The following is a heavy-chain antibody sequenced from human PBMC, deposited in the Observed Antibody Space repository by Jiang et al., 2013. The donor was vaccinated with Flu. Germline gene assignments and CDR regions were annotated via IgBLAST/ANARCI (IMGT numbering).Heavy chain of an antibody. CDR1: GGSISSYY. J-gene: IGHJ4*02. Sequence: GPGLVKPPETLSLTCTVSGGSISSYYWSWIRQPPGKGLEWIGYIYYSGSTNYNPSLKSRVTISVDTSKNQFSLKLSSVTAADTAVYYCAREVEGRGYSYGFLFDYWGQGTLVTVSS. CDR2: IYYSGST. V-gene: IGHV4-59*01. CDR3: AREVEGRGYSYGFLFDY. D-gene: IGHD5-18*01.